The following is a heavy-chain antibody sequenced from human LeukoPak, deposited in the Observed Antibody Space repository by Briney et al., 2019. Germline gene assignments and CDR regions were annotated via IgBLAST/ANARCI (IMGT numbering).Heavy chain of an antibody. CDR1: GYTFTSYY. V-gene: IGHV1-46*01. J-gene: IGHJ4*02. CDR2: INPSGGST. Sequence: GASVKVSCKASGYTFTSYYMHWVRQAPGQGLEWMVIINPSGGSTSYAQKFQGRVTMTRDTSTSTVYMELSSLRSEDTAVYYCARIMGRRDRGYYFDYWGQGTLVTVSS. D-gene: IGHD3-10*01. CDR3: ARIMGRRDRGYYFDY.